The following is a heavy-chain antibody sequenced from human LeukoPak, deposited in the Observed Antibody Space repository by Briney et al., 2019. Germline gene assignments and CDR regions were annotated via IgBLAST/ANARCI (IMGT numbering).Heavy chain of an antibody. CDR1: GGSFSGYY. CDR2: IKQDGSEK. V-gene: IGHV3-7*01. D-gene: IGHD3-10*01. CDR3: ARDWESYGSGSYPDY. Sequence: PSETLSLTCAVYGGSFSGYYWSWIRQPPGKGLEWVANIKQDGSEKYYVDSVKGRFTISRDNAKNSLYLQMNSLRAEDTAVYFCARDWESYGSGSYPDYWGQGTLVTVSS. J-gene: IGHJ4*02.